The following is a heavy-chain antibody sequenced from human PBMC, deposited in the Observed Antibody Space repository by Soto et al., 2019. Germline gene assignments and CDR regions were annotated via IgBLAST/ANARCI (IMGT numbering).Heavy chain of an antibody. CDR2: IYYSGST. CDR1: CDSMITYY. V-gene: IGHV4-59*12. D-gene: IGHD5-18*01. CDR3: AGRYSYGSFFDY. Sequence: SSETLSLTCTVSCDSMITYYWSWIRQPPGKGLEWIGYIYYSGSTNYNPSLKSRVAISVDTSKNQFSLRLSSVTAADTAVYYCAGRYSYGSFFDYWGQGALVTVSS. J-gene: IGHJ4*02.